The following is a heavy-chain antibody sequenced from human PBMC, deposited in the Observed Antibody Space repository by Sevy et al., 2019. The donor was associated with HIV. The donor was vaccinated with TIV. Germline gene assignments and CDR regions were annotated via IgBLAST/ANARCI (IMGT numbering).Heavy chain of an antibody. Sequence: GGSLRLSCAASGFTFSRYAMHWVRQAPGKGLEWVTIISYDGTIKYYAESVKGRFTISRDNSKNTPYLQMNSLSTDDTAVYYCARNPNYSDDSSGSVHDAFDIWGQGTTVTVSS. CDR1: GFTFSRYA. CDR3: ARNPNYSDDSSGSVHDAFDI. J-gene: IGHJ3*02. CDR2: ISYDGTIK. V-gene: IGHV3-30-3*01. D-gene: IGHD3-22*01.